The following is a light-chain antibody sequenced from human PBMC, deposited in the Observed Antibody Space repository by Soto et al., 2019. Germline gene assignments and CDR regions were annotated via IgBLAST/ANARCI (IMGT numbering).Light chain of an antibody. Sequence: DIQMTQSPSTLSASVGDRVTITCRASQSISSWLAWYQQKPGKAPKLLIYDASSLESGVPSRFSGSGSGTEFTLTISSLQPDDFATYYCQQQWTFGQGTKV. CDR3: QQQWT. CDR2: DAS. J-gene: IGKJ1*01. V-gene: IGKV1-5*01. CDR1: QSISSW.